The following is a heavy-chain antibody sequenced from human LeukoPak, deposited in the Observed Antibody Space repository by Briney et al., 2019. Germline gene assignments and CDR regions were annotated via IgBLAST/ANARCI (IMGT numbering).Heavy chain of an antibody. CDR3: AKSSDYYDSSRFDY. CDR1: GFTFSSYA. D-gene: IGHD3-22*01. Sequence: GRSLRLSCAASGFTFSSYAMSWVRQAPGKGLEWVSAISGSGGSTYYADSVKGRFTISRDNSKNTLYLQMNSLRAEDTAVYYCAKSSDYYDSSRFDYWGQGTLVTVSS. V-gene: IGHV3-23*01. J-gene: IGHJ4*02. CDR2: ISGSGGST.